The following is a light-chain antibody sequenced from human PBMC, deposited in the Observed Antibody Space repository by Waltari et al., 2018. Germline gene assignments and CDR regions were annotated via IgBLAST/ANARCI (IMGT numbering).Light chain of an antibody. CDR3: QQYNGYPIT. Sequence: DIQMTQSPSSLSASVGDRVTITCRASQSISTYLHWYQQKPGKAPKLLVYASSNFQTGVSSRFSGSGSGTDFTLTISSLEPEDFVTYYCQQYNGYPITFGQGTRLEIK. J-gene: IGKJ5*01. CDR2: ASS. CDR1: QSISTY. V-gene: IGKV1-39*01.